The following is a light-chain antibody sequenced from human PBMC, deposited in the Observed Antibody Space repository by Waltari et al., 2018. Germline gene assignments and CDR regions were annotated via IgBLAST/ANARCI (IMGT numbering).Light chain of an antibody. CDR3: QQYYSIPWT. Sequence: DIVMTQSPDSLAVSLGERATINCTSSQSVFYSSNNKNYLSWFQQKPGQPPKLLLYWASTRDSGGPDRFTGSGSGTDFSLTISSLQAEDVAVYYCQQYYSIPWTFGQGTKVEIK. J-gene: IGKJ1*01. CDR1: QSVFYSSNNKNY. CDR2: WAS. V-gene: IGKV4-1*01.